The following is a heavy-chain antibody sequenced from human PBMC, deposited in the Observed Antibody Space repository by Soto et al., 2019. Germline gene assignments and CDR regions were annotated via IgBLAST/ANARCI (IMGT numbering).Heavy chain of an antibody. Sequence: EVQLVESGGGLVQPGGSLRLSCAASGFTFSSYSMNWVREAPGKGLEWVSYISSSSSTIYYADSVKGRFTISRDNAKNPLYLQMNSLRDEDTAVYYCAVLTTVTILGWDWFDPWGQGTLVSVSS. J-gene: IGHJ5*02. CDR1: GFTFSSYS. CDR2: ISSSSSTI. V-gene: IGHV3-48*02. D-gene: IGHD4-17*01. CDR3: AVLTTVTILGWDWFDP.